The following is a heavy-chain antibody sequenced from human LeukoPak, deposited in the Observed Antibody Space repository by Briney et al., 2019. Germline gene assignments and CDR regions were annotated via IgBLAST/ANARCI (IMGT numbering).Heavy chain of an antibody. CDR1: GGTFSSYA. J-gene: IGHJ4*02. D-gene: IGHD4-17*01. V-gene: IGHV1-69*13. CDR2: IIPIFGTA. CDR3: AREGVMTTVTTGPFDY. Sequence: GASVKVSCKASGGTFSSYAISWVRQAPGQGLEWMGGIIPIFGTANYAQKFQGRVTITADESTSTAYMELSSLRSGDTAVYYCAREGVMTTVTTGPFDYWGQGTLVTVSS.